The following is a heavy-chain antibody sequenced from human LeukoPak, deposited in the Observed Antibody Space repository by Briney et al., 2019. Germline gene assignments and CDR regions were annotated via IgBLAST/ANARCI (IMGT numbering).Heavy chain of an antibody. CDR3: AKDPHDFTAY. D-gene: IGHD2-21*02. V-gene: IGHV3-23*01. CDR2: ISGSGSDT. Sequence: GGSLRLSCAASGFTFSRSAMSWVRQAPGKGLEWVSSISGSGSDTCHADSVKGRFTISRDNFKNTLYLQMNSLRAGDTAVYYCAKDPHDFTAYWGQGTLVTVSS. CDR1: GFTFSRSA. J-gene: IGHJ4*02.